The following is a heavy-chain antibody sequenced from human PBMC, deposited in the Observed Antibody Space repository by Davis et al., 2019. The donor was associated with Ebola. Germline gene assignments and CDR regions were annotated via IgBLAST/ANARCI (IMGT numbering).Heavy chain of an antibody. D-gene: IGHD3-16*01. CDR1: GGTIRNSIDY. J-gene: IGHJ6*02. CDR3: ARHRSPLGSYFYYGVDV. V-gene: IGHV4-39*01. Sequence: PSETLSLTCTVSGGTIRNSIDYWGWIRQFPGKGLEWLGSVYYSGSTYYNPSLKSRVTISVDTSKNQLSLNVSSVTAADTAVYYCARHRSPLGSYFYYGVDVWGQGTTVTVSS. CDR2: VYYSGST.